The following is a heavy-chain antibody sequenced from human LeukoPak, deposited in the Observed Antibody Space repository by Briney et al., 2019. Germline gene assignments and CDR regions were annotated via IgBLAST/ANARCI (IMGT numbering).Heavy chain of an antibody. CDR2: INHSVST. V-gene: IGHV4-39*07. D-gene: IGHD3-3*01. J-gene: IGHJ4*02. Sequence: KASETPSLTCTVAGGSISSSSYTWGWIRQPPGKGLELIGEINHSVSTNYNTSLTSRFTLSVDTSKNPFSLKLSSVTAADTAVYYCARGVVVNFDYWGQGTLVTVSS. CDR1: GGSISSSSYT. CDR3: ARGVVVNFDY.